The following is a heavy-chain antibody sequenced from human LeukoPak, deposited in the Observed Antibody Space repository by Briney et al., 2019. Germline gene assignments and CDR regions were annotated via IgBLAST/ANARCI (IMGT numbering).Heavy chain of an antibody. CDR3: ARVFGQWLAVD. J-gene: IGHJ4*02. CDR2: INPGSGKT. Sequence: ASVKVPCKASGYSFTTDDINWVRQASGRGLEWMGFINPGSGKTRYPQKFQGRVTMTRDTSINTVYMELSSLRSEDTATYYCARVFGQWLAVDWGQGTPVIVSS. V-gene: IGHV1-8*01. D-gene: IGHD6-19*01. CDR1: GYSFTTDD.